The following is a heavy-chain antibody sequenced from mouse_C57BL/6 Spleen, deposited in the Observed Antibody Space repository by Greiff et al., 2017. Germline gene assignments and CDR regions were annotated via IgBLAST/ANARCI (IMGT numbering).Heavy chain of an antibody. J-gene: IGHJ3*01. Sequence: QAQLQQSGAELARPGASVKLSCKASGYTFTSYGISWVKQRTGQGLEWIGEIYPRSGNTYYNEKFKGKATLTADKSSSTAYMELRSLTSEDSAVYFCASPDSSGPWFAYWGQGTLVTVSA. CDR2: IYPRSGNT. D-gene: IGHD3-2*02. V-gene: IGHV1-81*01. CDR1: GYTFTSYG. CDR3: ASPDSSGPWFAY.